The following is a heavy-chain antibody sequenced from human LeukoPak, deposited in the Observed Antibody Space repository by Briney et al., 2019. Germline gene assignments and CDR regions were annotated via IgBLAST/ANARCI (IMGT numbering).Heavy chain of an antibody. CDR2: VYHSGST. V-gene: IGHV4-4*02. J-gene: IGHJ6*03. Sequence: SETLSLTCAVSGGSISSSYWWSWVRQPPGKGLEWIGEVYHSGSTNYNPSLKSRVTISVDTSKNQFSLKLSSVTAADTAVYYCARGLGYCSGGSCYSRIGPNYYYYYMDVWGKGTTVTVSS. CDR3: ARGLGYCSGGSCYSRIGPNYYYYYMDV. D-gene: IGHD2-15*01. CDR1: GGSISSSYW.